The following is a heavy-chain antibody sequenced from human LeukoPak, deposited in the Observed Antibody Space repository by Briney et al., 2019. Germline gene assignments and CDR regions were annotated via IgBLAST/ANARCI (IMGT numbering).Heavy chain of an antibody. V-gene: IGHV1-46*01. J-gene: IGHJ4*02. D-gene: IGHD6-13*01. CDR1: GYTFTSYY. CDR2: INPSGGST. CDR3: ARGPRSYIAAAPFDY. Sequence: ASVKVSCKASGYTFTSYYMHWVRQAPGQGLEWMGIINPSGGSTSYAQKFQGRVTMTRDTSTSTVYMELSSLRSEDTAVYYCARGPRSYIAAAPFDYWGQGTLVTVSS.